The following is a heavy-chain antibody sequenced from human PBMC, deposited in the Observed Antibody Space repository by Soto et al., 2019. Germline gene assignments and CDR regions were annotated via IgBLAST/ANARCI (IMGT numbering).Heavy chain of an antibody. V-gene: IGHV4-59*01. J-gene: IGHJ5*02. CDR1: GGSISSYY. CDR2: IYYSGST. Sequence: SETLSLTCTVSGGSISSYYWSWIRQPPGKGLEWIGYIYYSGSTNYNPSLKSRVTISVDTSKNQFSLKLSSVTAADTAVYYCARDTGPLAIGSNWFDPWGQGTLVTVSS. CDR3: ARDTGPLAIGSNWFDP. D-gene: IGHD3-10*01.